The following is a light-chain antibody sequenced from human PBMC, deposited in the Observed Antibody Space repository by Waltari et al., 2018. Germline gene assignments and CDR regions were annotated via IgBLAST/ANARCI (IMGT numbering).Light chain of an antibody. J-gene: IGKJ3*01. V-gene: IGKV3-20*01. CDR1: QSVSSSY. CDR3: QQYGSSPFT. CDR2: GAS. Sequence: EIVLTQSPGTLSLSPGERATLSCRASQSVSSSYLAWYQQKPGQAPRLLIYGASSRATGIQDRFSGSGSGTDFTLTISRLEPEDFAVYYCQQYGSSPFTFGPGTKVDIK.